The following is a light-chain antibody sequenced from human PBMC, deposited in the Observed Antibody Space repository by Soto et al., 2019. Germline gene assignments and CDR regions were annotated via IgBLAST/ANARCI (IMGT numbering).Light chain of an antibody. Sequence: AIRMTQSPSSLSASTGDRVTITCRASQGISSYLAWYQQKPGKAPKLLIYAASTLQSGVPSRFSGSGPGTDFTLTISCLQSEDFATYYCQQYYSYSFTLGPGTKVDIK. CDR2: AAS. CDR3: QQYYSYSFT. J-gene: IGKJ3*01. V-gene: IGKV1-8*01. CDR1: QGISSY.